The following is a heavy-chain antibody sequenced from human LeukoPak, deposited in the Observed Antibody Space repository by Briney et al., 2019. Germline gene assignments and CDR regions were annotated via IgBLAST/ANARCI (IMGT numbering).Heavy chain of an antibody. CDR3: ARANCAGDCYLKH. CDR1: VYTFPNYA. CDR2: ISVDNGDT. J-gene: IGHJ4*02. D-gene: IGHD2-21*02. V-gene: IGHV1-18*01. Sequence: ASVTVSFMTSVYTFPNYAITWVRQAPGQGLEYMGWISVDNGDTNDAQMLQGRVTMTTDTPTNTAYMELRGLRSDDTAVYYCARANCAGDCYLKHWGQGTLVTVSS.